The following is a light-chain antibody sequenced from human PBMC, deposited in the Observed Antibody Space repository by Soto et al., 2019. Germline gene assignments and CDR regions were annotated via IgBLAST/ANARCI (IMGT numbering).Light chain of an antibody. CDR2: ENN. CDR3: GTWDSSLSAGV. CDR1: SSNIGNNY. V-gene: IGLV1-51*02. J-gene: IGLJ3*02. Sequence: QSVLTQPPSVSAAPGQTVTISCSGSSSNIGNNYVSWYQQFPGTAPKILIYENNKRPSGIPDRFSASKSGTSATLDITGLQSGDEADYYCGTWDSSLSAGVFGGWTKVTVL.